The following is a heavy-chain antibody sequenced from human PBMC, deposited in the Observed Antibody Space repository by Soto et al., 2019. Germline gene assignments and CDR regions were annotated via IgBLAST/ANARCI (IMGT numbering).Heavy chain of an antibody. V-gene: IGHV1-69*01. CDR1: GATFTSTA. J-gene: IGHJ6*02. CDR2: IIPVLGAP. Sequence: QVHLVQSSAEVKKPGSSVKVSCKASGATFTSTAFSWVRQAPGQGLEWMGGIIPVLGAPNYAQKFQARVTITAYASTTTVHMELSSLRSDDTAVYYCASSAGLDHLLNYYGLNVWGQGTTVTVSS. D-gene: IGHD6-13*01. CDR3: ASSAGLDHLLNYYGLNV.